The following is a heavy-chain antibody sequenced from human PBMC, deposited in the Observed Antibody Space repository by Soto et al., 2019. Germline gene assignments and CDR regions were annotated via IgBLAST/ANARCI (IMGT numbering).Heavy chain of an antibody. J-gene: IGHJ1*01. Sequence: GSLRLSSAASGSTLSDHFMHWVRQAPGRGLEWVGRSRNRVEGYTTEYAASVKGRFTISRDDSKNALYLEMSRLVNEDTAVYYCGAGATGTAPLKPWGQGTLFTVS. D-gene: IGHD1-1*01. V-gene: IGHV3-72*01. CDR2: SRNRVEGYTT. CDR3: GAGATGTAPLKP. CDR1: GSTLSDHF.